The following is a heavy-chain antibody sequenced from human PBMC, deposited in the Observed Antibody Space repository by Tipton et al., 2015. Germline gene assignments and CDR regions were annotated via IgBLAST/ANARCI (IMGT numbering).Heavy chain of an antibody. CDR1: AFTVSDNY. CDR3: AYGWLAY. Sequence: SLRLSCAASAFTVSDNYISWVRQAPGKGLEWVSVISGSGGSTYYADSVKGRFTISRDNSKNTLYLQMDSLRPEDTAMYYCAYGWLAYWGQGTLVTVSS. V-gene: IGHV3-23*01. CDR2: ISGSGGST. D-gene: IGHD5-24*01. J-gene: IGHJ4*02.